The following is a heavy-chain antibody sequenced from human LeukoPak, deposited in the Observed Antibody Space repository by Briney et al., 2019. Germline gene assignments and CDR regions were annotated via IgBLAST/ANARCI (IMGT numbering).Heavy chain of an antibody. J-gene: IGHJ4*02. Sequence: GASVKVSCRASGYNFTGYYMHWVRQAPGQGLEWTGWINPNSGGANYAQKFRGRVTMTKDTSITTAYMELSRLRSDDAAVYYCARDSSGYFFLPFDYWGQGALVTVSS. CDR1: GYNFTGYY. D-gene: IGHD3-22*01. CDR2: INPNSGGA. V-gene: IGHV1-2*02. CDR3: ARDSSGYFFLPFDY.